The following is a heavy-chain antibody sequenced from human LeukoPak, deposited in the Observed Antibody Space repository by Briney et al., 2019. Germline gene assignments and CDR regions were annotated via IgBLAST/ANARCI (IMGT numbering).Heavy chain of an antibody. CDR3: ARETYYYGSGRSYYYYMDV. Sequence: PSETLSLTCTVSGGSISSSSYCWSWIRQPPGKGLEWIGSIFYTGSTSYSPSLKSRVTISVDTSKNQFSLKLSSVTAADTAVYYCARETYYYGSGRSYYYYMDVWGKGTTVTISS. CDR1: GGSISSSSYC. D-gene: IGHD3-10*01. CDR2: IFYTGST. J-gene: IGHJ6*03. V-gene: IGHV4-39*07.